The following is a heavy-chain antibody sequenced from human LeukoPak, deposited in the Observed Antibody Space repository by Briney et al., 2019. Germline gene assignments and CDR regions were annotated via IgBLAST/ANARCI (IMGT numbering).Heavy chain of an antibody. J-gene: IGHJ4*02. V-gene: IGHV1-69*04. CDR1: GGTSSSYA. CDR2: IIPILGIA. Sequence: SVKVSCKASGGTSSSYAISWVRQAPGQGLEWMGRIIPILGIANYAQKFQGRVTITADKSTSTAYMELSSLRSEDTAVYYCASDQRGYYDSSGPAADYWGQGTLVTVSS. D-gene: IGHD3-22*01. CDR3: ASDQRGYYDSSGPAADY.